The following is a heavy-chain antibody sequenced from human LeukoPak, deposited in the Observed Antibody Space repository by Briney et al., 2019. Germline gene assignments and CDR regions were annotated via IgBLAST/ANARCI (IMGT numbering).Heavy chain of an antibody. V-gene: IGHV1-46*01. CDR3: ARDPKGDYGPLLADAFDI. CDR1: GYTFTSYY. D-gene: IGHD4-17*01. J-gene: IGHJ3*02. CDR2: INPSGGST. Sequence: ASVKVSCTASGYTFTSYYMHWVRRAPGQGLEWMGIINPSGGSTSYAQKFQGRVTMTRDTSTSTVYMELSSLRSEDTAVYYCARDPKGDYGPLLADAFDIWGQGTMVTVSS.